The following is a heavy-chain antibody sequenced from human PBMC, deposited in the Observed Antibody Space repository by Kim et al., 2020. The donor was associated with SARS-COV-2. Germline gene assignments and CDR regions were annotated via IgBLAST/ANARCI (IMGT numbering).Heavy chain of an antibody. J-gene: IGHJ4*02. CDR3: ARYYGSGKYSVDY. D-gene: IGHD3-10*01. V-gene: IGHV4-30-2*04. Sequence: YNPSLGSRVTISTDTSKSQRSLRLRSKAAADGAVYYCARYYGSGKYSVDYWGQGTLVTVSS.